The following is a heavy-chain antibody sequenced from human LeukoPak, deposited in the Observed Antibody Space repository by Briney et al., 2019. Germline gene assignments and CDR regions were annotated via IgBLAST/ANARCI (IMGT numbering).Heavy chain of an antibody. D-gene: IGHD2-15*01. V-gene: IGHV3-30*18. J-gene: IGHJ3*02. CDR2: ISYDGSNK. CDR1: GFTFSSYG. Sequence: GGSLRLSCAASGFTFSSYGMHWVRQAPGKGLEWVAVISYDGSNKYYADSVKGRFTISRDNSKNTLYLQMNSLRAKDTAVYYCAKKGDMNGGAFDIWGQGTMVTVSS. CDR3: AKKGDMNGGAFDI.